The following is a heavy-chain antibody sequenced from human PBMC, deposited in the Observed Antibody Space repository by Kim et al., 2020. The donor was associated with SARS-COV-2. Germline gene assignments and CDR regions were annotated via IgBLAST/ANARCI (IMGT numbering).Heavy chain of an antibody. CDR2: IYYSGST. Sequence: SETLSLTCTVSGGSISSYYWSWIRQPPGKGLEWIGYIYYSGSTNYNPSLKSRVTISVDTSKNQFSLKLSSVTAADTAVYYCARASGTIFGVVIIPGYMDVWGKGTTVTVSS. CDR3: ARASGTIFGVVIIPGYMDV. CDR1: GGSISSYY. J-gene: IGHJ6*03. V-gene: IGHV4-59*01. D-gene: IGHD3-3*01.